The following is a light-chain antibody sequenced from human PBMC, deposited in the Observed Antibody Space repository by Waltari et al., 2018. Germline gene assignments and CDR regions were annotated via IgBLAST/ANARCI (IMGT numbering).Light chain of an antibody. CDR3: QQHNSYPRT. CDR1: EGVSNW. V-gene: IGKV1-5*03. J-gene: IGKJ1*01. CDR2: EAS. Sequence: DITMTQSSSTQSASVCVRVTIPCRASEGVSNWLAWYQLKPGKAPKLLIHEASTLESGVPSRFSGSGSGTDFTLTISSLQPDDFATYYCQQHNSYPRTFGQGTKVEIK.